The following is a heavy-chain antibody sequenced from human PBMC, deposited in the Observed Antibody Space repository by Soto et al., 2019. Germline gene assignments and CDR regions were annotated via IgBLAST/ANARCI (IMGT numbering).Heavy chain of an antibody. J-gene: IGHJ4*02. V-gene: IGHV3-23*01. CDR1: GFTFSTYA. Sequence: EVLLLESGGDLVQPGGSLRLSCAASGFTFSTYAMSWVRQAPGKGLEWVSAISGSGGGTYYADSVKGRFTISRDNSKSTLYLQMNSVRAEDTAVYYCVKGGGPPTYYFDYWGQGTLVTVSS. CDR2: ISGSGGGT. D-gene: IGHD3-16*01. CDR3: VKGGGPPTYYFDY.